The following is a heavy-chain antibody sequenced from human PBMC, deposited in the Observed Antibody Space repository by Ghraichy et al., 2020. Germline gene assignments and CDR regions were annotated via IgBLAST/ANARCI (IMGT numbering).Heavy chain of an antibody. CDR3: ASNKYGIDV. V-gene: IGHV4-59*08. Sequence: SETLSLTCTVSGGSISSYYWSWIRQPPGKGLEWIGYIYYSGNTNYNPSLKSRVTISVDTSKNQFSLKLSSVTAADTAVYYCASNKYGIDVWGQGTTVTVSS. CDR2: IYYSGNT. D-gene: IGHD1/OR15-1a*01. CDR1: GGSISSYY. J-gene: IGHJ6*02.